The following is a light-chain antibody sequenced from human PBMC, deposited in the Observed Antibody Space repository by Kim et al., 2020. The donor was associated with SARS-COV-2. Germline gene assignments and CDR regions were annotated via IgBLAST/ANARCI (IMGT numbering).Light chain of an antibody. Sequence: SVKLTCTLSSGHSNYAIAWHQQQPEKGPRYLMKLNSDGSHTKGDGIPDRFSGASSGAERYLTISSLQSEDDADYYCQTWGTGSWVFGGGTQLTVL. V-gene: IGLV4-69*02. CDR2: LNSDGSH. J-gene: IGLJ3*02. CDR1: SGHSNYA. CDR3: QTWGTGSWV.